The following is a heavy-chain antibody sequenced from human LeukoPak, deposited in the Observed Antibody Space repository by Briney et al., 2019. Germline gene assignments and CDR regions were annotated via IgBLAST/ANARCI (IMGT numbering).Heavy chain of an antibody. J-gene: IGHJ4*02. CDR3: ARAREASVLE. Sequence: SETLSLTCTVSGGSISSYYWSWIRQPPGKGLEWIGYIYYSGSTNYNPSLKSRVTISVDTSKNQFSLKVSSVTAADTAVYYCARAREASVLEWGQGTLVTVSS. V-gene: IGHV4-59*01. CDR2: IYYSGST. CDR1: GGSISSYY. D-gene: IGHD4/OR15-4a*01.